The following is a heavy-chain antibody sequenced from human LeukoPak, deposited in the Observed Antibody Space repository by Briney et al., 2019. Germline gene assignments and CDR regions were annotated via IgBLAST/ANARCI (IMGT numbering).Heavy chain of an antibody. D-gene: IGHD6-13*01. CDR2: INPNSGGT. V-gene: IGHV1-2*02. J-gene: IGHJ5*02. Sequence: ASVKVSCKASGYIFTGYYMHWVRQAPGQGLEWMGWINPNSGGTNYAQKFQGRVTMTRDTSISTAYMELSRLRSDDTAVYYCARDGLIAAAGTNWFDPWGQGTLVTVSS. CDR1: GYIFTGYY. CDR3: ARDGLIAAAGTNWFDP.